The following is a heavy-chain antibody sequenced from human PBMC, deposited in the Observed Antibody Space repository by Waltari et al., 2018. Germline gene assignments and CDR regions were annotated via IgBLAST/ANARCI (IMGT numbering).Heavy chain of an antibody. Sequence: EVLLVEAGRSLVKPGGSLRLSCAGSGFSFSNAWMNWVRQAPGKGLEWVGRIKNKIDGGTIDYAAPLKGRFTISRDDSKNTLYLQMNSLKIEDTAVYYCTTRTWADGFDIWGQGTMVTVSS. CDR3: TTRTWADGFDI. CDR2: IKNKIDGGTI. CDR1: GFSFSNAW. D-gene: IGHD7-27*01. J-gene: IGHJ3*02. V-gene: IGHV3-15*02.